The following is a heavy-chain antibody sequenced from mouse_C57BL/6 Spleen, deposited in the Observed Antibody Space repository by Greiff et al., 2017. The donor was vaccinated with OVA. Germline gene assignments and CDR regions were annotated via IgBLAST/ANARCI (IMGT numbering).Heavy chain of an antibody. Sequence: QVQLQQSGPGLVAPSQSLSITCTVSGFSLTSYAISWVRQPPGKGLEWLGVIWTGGGTNYNSALKSRLSISKDNSKSQVFLKMNSLQTDDTARYYCARNLNYGSSYEAMDYWGQGTSVTVSS. CDR3: ARNLNYGSSYEAMDY. J-gene: IGHJ4*01. D-gene: IGHD1-1*01. V-gene: IGHV2-9-1*01. CDR1: GFSLTSYA. CDR2: IWTGGGT.